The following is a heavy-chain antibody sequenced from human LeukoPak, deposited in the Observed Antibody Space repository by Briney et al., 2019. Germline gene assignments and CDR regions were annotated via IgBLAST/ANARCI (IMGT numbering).Heavy chain of an antibody. CDR2: FFYGETID. CDR3: ARHYCSDGRCHGLGAH. Sequence: SETLSLTCTVSGGSLSGYYWSWIRQPPGKGLEWVGYFFYGETIDTIDYNPSLKSRVTISVDTPKSQFSLKLSSVTAADTAVYYCARHYCSDGRCHGLGAHWGQGILVTVSS. CDR1: GGSLSGYY. J-gene: IGHJ4*02. D-gene: IGHD2-15*01. V-gene: IGHV4-59*08.